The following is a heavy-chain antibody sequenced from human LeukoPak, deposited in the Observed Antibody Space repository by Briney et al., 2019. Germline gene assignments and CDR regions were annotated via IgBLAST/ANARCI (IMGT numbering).Heavy chain of an antibody. CDR2: IYGGGGT. CDR1: GFTVSSNY. J-gene: IGHJ4*02. D-gene: IGHD6-13*01. Sequence: GGSLRLSCAASGFTVSSNYMSWVRQAPGRGLEWVSVIYGGGGTYYADSVKGRFTISRDNAKNSLYLQMNSLRAEDTAVYYCARPKYSSSWQIFDYWGQGTLVTASS. CDR3: ARPKYSSSWQIFDY. V-gene: IGHV3-53*01.